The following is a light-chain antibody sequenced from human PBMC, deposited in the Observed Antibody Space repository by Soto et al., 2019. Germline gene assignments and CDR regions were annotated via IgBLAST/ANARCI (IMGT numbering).Light chain of an antibody. Sequence: ERVWTQSPGTLSLSPGERATLSCRASQSVSSSYLAWYQQKPGQAPRLLIYGASSRATGIPDRFSGSGSGTDFTLTIRRLEPEDFAVYYCQQHGSSPLVTFGQGTRLEIK. V-gene: IGKV3-20*01. CDR1: QSVSSSY. CDR3: QQHGSSPLVT. J-gene: IGKJ5*01. CDR2: GAS.